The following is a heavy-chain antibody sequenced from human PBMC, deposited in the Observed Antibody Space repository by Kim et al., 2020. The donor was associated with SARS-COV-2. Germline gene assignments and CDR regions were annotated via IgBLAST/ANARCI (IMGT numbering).Heavy chain of an antibody. CDR3: ATAPDYGESYYFDY. Sequence: PAFQGHVTISADKSISTAYLQWSSLKASDTAMYYCATAPDYGESYYFDYWGQGTLVTVSS. D-gene: IGHD4-17*01. J-gene: IGHJ4*02. V-gene: IGHV5-10-1*01.